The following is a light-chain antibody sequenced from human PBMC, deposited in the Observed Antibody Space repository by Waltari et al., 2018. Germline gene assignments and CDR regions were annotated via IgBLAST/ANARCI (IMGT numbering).Light chain of an antibody. J-gene: IGKJ4*01. CDR1: QTVLYSSNNKNY. Sequence: IVMTQSPDSLAVSLGERATINFKSSQTVLYSSNNKNYLAGYQQKPRQPPKLLIYWASNRESGVPDRFSGSGSGTDFTLAISSLQAEDVAVYYCQQYYNTPLTFGGGTKVEIK. V-gene: IGKV4-1*01. CDR2: WAS. CDR3: QQYYNTPLT.